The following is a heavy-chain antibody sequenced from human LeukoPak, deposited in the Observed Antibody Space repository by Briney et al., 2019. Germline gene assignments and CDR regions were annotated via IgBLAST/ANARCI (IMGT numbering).Heavy chain of an antibody. CDR2: IYPDDSDT. CDR3: ARLAYCSNDVCYSNYYYSMDV. V-gene: IGHV5-51*01. D-gene: IGHD2-8*01. J-gene: IGHJ6*03. CDR1: GYTFSSYW. Sequence: GESLKISSKGSGYTFSSYWIGWVRPMPGKGLEWMGIIYPDDSDTRYSPSFQGQVTISADKSISTAYLQWSSLKASDTAMYYCARLAYCSNDVCYSNYYYSMDVWGKGTTVTVSS.